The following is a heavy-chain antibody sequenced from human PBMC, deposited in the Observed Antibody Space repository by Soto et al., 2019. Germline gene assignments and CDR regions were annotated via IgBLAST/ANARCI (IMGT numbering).Heavy chain of an antibody. CDR1: GGSISSGNFS. D-gene: IGHD2-8*02. CDR3: ARDKITGLFDY. Sequence: SETLSLTCTVSGGSISSGNFSWTWIRQPPGKGLEWIAYIFHTGSTFYNSSLKPRVSISVDRSKNQFSLKLTSVTAADTAVYYCARDKITGLFDYWGQGTLVTVSS. J-gene: IGHJ4*02. CDR2: IFHTGST. V-gene: IGHV4-30-2*01.